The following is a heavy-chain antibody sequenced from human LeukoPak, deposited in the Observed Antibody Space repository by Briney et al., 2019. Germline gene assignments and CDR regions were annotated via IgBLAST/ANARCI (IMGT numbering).Heavy chain of an antibody. Sequence: PGGSLRLSCAASGFTLSGSAMHWVRQASGKGLEWVGRIRSKANNYATDYAASVKGRFTISRDDSRNSAYLQMNSLKTEDTAVYYCTRIFSFSGMDVWGQGTTVTVSS. V-gene: IGHV3-73*01. CDR1: GFTLSGSA. J-gene: IGHJ6*02. CDR3: TRIFSFSGMDV. D-gene: IGHD3-9*01. CDR2: IRSKANNYAT.